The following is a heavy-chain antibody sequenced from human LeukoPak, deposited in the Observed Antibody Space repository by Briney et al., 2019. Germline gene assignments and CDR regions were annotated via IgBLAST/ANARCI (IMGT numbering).Heavy chain of an antibody. J-gene: IGHJ6*03. CDR2: ISGSGGST. D-gene: IGHD2-21*02. Sequence: GGSLRLSCAASGFTFSSYAMSWVRQAPGKGLEWVSAISGSGGSTYYADSVKGRFTISRDNSKNTLYLQMNSLRAEDTAVYYCAKDTDSHYYYYMDVWGKVTTVTVSS. V-gene: IGHV3-23*01. CDR1: GFTFSSYA. CDR3: AKDTDSHYYYYMDV.